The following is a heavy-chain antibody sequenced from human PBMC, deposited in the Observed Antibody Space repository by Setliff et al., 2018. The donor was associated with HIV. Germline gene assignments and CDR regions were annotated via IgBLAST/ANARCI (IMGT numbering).Heavy chain of an antibody. Sequence: GASVKVSCKASGYTFTGHAMNWVRQAPGQGLEWMGWINTNTGNPTYAQGFTGRFVFSLDTSVSTAYLQISSLKAEDTAVYYCAREGSGSYWVGYYYYYYYMDVWGKGTTVTVSS. CDR2: INTNTGNP. D-gene: IGHD3-10*01. V-gene: IGHV7-4-1*02. CDR1: GYTFTGHA. J-gene: IGHJ6*03. CDR3: AREGSGSYWVGYYYYYYYMDV.